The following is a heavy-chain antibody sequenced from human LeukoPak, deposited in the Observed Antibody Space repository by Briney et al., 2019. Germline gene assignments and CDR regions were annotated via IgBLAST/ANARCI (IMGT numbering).Heavy chain of an antibody. Sequence: GGSLRLSCTASGFNFGIYGMHWVRQAPGKGLEWVAVISYDGSNKYYADSVKGRFTISRDNSKNTLYLQMNSLRAEDTAVYHCAKRMGPSIAAADLDYWGQGTLVIVSS. J-gene: IGHJ4*02. D-gene: IGHD6-13*01. V-gene: IGHV3-30*18. CDR3: AKRMGPSIAAADLDY. CDR2: ISYDGSNK. CDR1: GFNFGIYG.